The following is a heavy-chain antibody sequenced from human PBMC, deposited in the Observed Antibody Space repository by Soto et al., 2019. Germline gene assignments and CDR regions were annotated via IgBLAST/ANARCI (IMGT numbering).Heavy chain of an antibody. D-gene: IGHD3-22*01. V-gene: IGHV4-59*08. CDR1: GGSISTYY. J-gene: IGHJ3*02. CDR3: ARLGHFDSTGYDAFDI. Sequence: SETLSLTCTVSGGSISTYYWSWIRQPPGKGLDWIGYIYYSGSTTYHPSLKSRVSISVDTSKNQFSLKLNSVTAADTAVYYCARLGHFDSTGYDAFDIWGQGTMVTVS. CDR2: IYYSGST.